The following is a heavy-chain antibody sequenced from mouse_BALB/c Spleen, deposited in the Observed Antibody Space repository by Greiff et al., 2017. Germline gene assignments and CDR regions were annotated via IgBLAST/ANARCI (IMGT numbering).Heavy chain of an antibody. V-gene: IGHV5-17*02. CDR3: ARDHYYGSSYLYYFDY. Sequence: QGVESGGGLVQPGGSRKLSCAASGFTFSSFGMHWVRQAPEKGLEWVAYISSGSSTIYYADTVKGRFTISRDNPKNTLFLQMTSLRSEDTAMYYCARDHYYGSSYLYYFDYWGQGTTLTVSS. J-gene: IGHJ2*01. CDR2: ISSGSSTI. CDR1: GFTFSSFG. D-gene: IGHD1-1*01.